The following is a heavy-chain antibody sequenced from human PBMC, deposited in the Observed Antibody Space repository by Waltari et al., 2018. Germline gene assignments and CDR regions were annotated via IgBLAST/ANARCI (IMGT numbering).Heavy chain of an antibody. Sequence: QMQLQESGPGLVKPSETLSLTCTLSGGSISSSSYYWGWIRQPPGKGLEWIGSIYYSGSTYYNPSLQSRVTISVDTSKNQFSLKLSSVAAADTSVYYCAIAYSSGWYGDQYYFDYWGQGTLVTVSS. CDR1: GGSISSSSYY. CDR2: IYYSGST. D-gene: IGHD6-19*01. CDR3: AIAYSSGWYGDQYYFDY. J-gene: IGHJ4*02. V-gene: IGHV4-39*07.